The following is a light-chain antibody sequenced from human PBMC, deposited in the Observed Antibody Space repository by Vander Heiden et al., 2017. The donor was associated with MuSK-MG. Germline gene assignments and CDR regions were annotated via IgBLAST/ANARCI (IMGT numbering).Light chain of an antibody. J-gene: IGKJ1*01. Sequence: EILMTQSPATLSVSPGERATLTCRASQSVSSNLAWYQQKPGQAPRLLIYGASTRATGIPARFSGSGSGTEFTLTISSLQSEDFAVYYCLQYNNWPRTFGQGTKVEIK. CDR1: QSVSSN. CDR3: LQYNNWPRT. V-gene: IGKV3-15*01. CDR2: GAS.